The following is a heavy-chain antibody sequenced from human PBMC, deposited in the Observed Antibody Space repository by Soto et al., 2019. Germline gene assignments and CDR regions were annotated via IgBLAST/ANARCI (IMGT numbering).Heavy chain of an antibody. CDR2: IYYSGST. CDR3: ARRDFWSGYSSVSGWFDP. V-gene: IGHV4-39*01. CDR1: GGSISSSSYY. Sequence: SETLSLTCTVSGGSISSSSYYWGWIRQPPGKGLEWIGSIYYSGSTYYNPSLKSRVTISVDTSKNQFSLKLSSVTAADTAVYYCARRDFWSGYSSVSGWFDPWGQGTLVTVS. J-gene: IGHJ5*02. D-gene: IGHD3-3*01.